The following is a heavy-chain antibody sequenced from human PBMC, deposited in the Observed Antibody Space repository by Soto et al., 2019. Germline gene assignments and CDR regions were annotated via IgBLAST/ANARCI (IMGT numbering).Heavy chain of an antibody. CDR1: GGSISSYY. CDR3: ARGGWGVVMSNPKDNWFDP. V-gene: IGHV4-59*01. Sequence: SETLSLTCTVSGGSISSYYWSWIRQPPGKGLEWIGYIYYSGSTNYNPSLKSRVTISVDTSKNQFSLKLSSVTAADTAVYYCARGGWGVVMSNPKDNWFDPWGQGTLVTVSS. J-gene: IGHJ5*02. D-gene: IGHD3-3*01. CDR2: IYYSGST.